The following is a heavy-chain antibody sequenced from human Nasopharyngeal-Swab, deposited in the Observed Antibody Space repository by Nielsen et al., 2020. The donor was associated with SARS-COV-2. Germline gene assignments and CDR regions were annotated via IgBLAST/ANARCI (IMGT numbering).Heavy chain of an antibody. CDR2: IIPMFGTA. Sequence: SVKVSCKASGGTFSSYAISWVRQAPGQGLEWMGGIIPMFGTANYAQNVQGRVTITADKSTSTVYMELSSLRSEDTAVYYCASPHNWGDAFDILGQGTMVTVSS. CDR3: ASPHNWGDAFDI. CDR1: GGTFSSYA. J-gene: IGHJ3*02. D-gene: IGHD7-27*01. V-gene: IGHV1-69*06.